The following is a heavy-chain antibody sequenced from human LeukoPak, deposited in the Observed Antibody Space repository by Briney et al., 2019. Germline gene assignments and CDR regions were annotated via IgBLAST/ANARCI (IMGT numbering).Heavy chain of an antibody. V-gene: IGHV4-31*03. J-gene: IGHJ5*02. CDR2: IYYSGST. D-gene: IGHD6-13*01. CDR1: GGSISSGGYY. CDR3: AREFRDLRIEAAAGPFDP. Sequence: ASETLSLTCTVSGGSISSGGYYWSWIRQHPGKGLEWIGYIYYSGSTYYNPSLKSRVTISVDTSKNQFSLKLRFVTAADTAVYYCAREFRDLRIEAAAGPFDPWGQGTLVTVSS.